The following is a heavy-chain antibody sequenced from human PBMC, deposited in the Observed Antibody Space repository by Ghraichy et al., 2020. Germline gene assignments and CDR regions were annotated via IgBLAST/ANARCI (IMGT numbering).Heavy chain of an antibody. J-gene: IGHJ4*02. CDR2: INHSGST. CDR3: ASRTVTLGGY. CDR1: GGSFSGYY. Sequence: SQTLSLTCAVYGGSFSGYYWSWIRQPPGKGLEWIGEINHSGSTNYNPSLKSRVTISVDTSKNQFSLKLSSVTAADTAVYYCASRTVTLGGYWGQGTLVTVSS. V-gene: IGHV4-34*01. D-gene: IGHD4-17*01.